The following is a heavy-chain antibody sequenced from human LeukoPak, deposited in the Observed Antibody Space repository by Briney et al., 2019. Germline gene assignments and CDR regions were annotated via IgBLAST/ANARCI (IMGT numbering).Heavy chain of an antibody. CDR3: ARGELLADP. CDR1: GGSISSYY. D-gene: IGHD1-26*01. V-gene: IGHV4-59*01. Sequence: PSETLSLTCTVSGGSISSYYWSWIRQPPGKGLEWIGYIYYSGSTNYNPSPKSRVTISVDTSKNQFSLKLSSVTAADTAVYYCARGELLADPWGQGTLVTVSS. CDR2: IYYSGST. J-gene: IGHJ5*02.